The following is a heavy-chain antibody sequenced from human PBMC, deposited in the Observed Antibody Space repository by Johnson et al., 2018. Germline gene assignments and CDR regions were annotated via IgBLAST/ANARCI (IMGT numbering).Heavy chain of an antibody. Sequence: VQGGRSLRVSCAASGFRFDEHAMHWVRQAPGKGLEWVSGISWTSGSIGYADSVKGRFTISRDNAKNSLVLQMNSLIAADTALYYCAKGRWLGETAPFDYWGQGTLVTVSS. CDR2: ISWTSGSI. J-gene: IGHJ4*02. CDR3: AKGRWLGETAPFDY. CDR1: GFRFDEHA. V-gene: IGHV3-9*01. D-gene: IGHD5-24*01.